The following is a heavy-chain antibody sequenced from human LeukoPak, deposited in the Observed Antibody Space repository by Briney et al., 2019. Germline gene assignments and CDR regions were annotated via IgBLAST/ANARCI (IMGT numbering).Heavy chain of an antibody. V-gene: IGHV1-69*13. CDR2: IIPIFGTA. CDR3: AREQVDPMGAFDI. D-gene: IGHD3-10*01. CDR1: GGTFSSYA. Sequence: ASVKVSCKASGGTFSSYAISWVRQAPGQGLEWMGGIIPIFGTANYAQKFQGRVTITADESTSTAYMELSSLRSEDTAVYYCAREQVDPMGAFDIWGQGTMVTVSS. J-gene: IGHJ3*02.